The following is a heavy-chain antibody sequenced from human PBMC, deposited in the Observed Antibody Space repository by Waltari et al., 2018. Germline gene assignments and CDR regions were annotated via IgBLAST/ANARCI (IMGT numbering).Heavy chain of an antibody. Sequence: QVQLVQSGAELKEPGASMKVSCTASGSTFTGYYMHWVRQAPGQGLEWMGRINPNSGGTNSAQKFQGRVTMTRDTSIYTAYMELSRLRSDDTALYYCVRGGIWYDTSGHRFLFDYWGQGTLVTVSS. CDR1: GSTFTGYY. CDR3: VRGGIWYDTSGHRFLFDY. D-gene: IGHD3-22*01. CDR2: INPNSGGT. V-gene: IGHV1-2*06. J-gene: IGHJ4*02.